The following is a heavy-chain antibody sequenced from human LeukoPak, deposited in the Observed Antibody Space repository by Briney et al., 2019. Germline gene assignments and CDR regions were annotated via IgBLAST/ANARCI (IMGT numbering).Heavy chain of an antibody. D-gene: IGHD7-27*01. CDR3: ARAMRWTSGPVELGWLDR. CDR2: IYYRGST. Sequence: SETLSLSCTFSGDSFSDYYWTWIRRPPGGTLEWIGHIYYRGSTKYNPSLKNRVSISLDTSKNQVSLTLTSVTAPDTAVYYCARAMRWTSGPVELGWLDRWGQGTQVIVSS. CDR1: GDSFSDYY. V-gene: IGHV4-59*01. J-gene: IGHJ5*02.